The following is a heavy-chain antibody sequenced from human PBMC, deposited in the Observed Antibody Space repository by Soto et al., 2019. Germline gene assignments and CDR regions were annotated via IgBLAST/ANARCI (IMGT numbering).Heavy chain of an antibody. CDR1: GGSISSYY. J-gene: IGHJ6*02. CDR2: IYFRGTT. CDR3: ARAQGYSSSWDYYGMDV. D-gene: IGHD6-13*01. Sequence: SETLSLTCTVSGGSISSYYWSWIRQPPGKGLEWIGYIYFRGTTNYNPSLKSRVTISVDKSKNQFSLKLSSVTAADTAVYYCARAQGYSSSWDYYGMDVWGQGTTVTVSS. V-gene: IGHV4-59*12.